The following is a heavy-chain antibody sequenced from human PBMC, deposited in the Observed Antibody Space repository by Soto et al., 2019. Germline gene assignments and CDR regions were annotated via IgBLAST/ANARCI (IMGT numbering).Heavy chain of an antibody. CDR2: IYYSGST. CDR1: GGPISSYY. V-gene: IGHV4-59*01. Sequence: SETLSLTCTVSGGPISSYYWSWIRQSPGKGLEWIGYIYYSGSTNYNPSLKSRVTISVDTSKNQFSLELSSVTAADTAVYYCVKGSSGWRARLDFSGQGTPVLVSS. CDR3: VKGSSGWRARLDF. D-gene: IGHD6-19*01. J-gene: IGHJ4*02.